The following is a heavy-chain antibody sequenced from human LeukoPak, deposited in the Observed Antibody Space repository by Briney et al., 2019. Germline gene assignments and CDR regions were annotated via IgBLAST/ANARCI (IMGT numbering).Heavy chain of an antibody. D-gene: IGHD2-2*01. V-gene: IGHV3-23*01. Sequence: GGSLRLSCATSGFTFNNNAMSGVRQPQGKGLEWVSAINGGGDATEYADSVKGRFTISRDNSKNTLYLQMNSLRPDDTAVYYCARCTASCYANAFDVWGQGTLLTVSS. CDR1: GFTFNNNA. CDR3: ARCTASCYANAFDV. J-gene: IGHJ3*01. CDR2: INGGGDAT.